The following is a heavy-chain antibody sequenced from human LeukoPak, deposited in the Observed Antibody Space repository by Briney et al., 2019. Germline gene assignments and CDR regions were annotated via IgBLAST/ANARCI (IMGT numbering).Heavy chain of an antibody. CDR2: IYYSGST. Sequence: PSETLSLTCTVSGGSISSYYWSWIRQPPGKGLERIGYIYYSGSTNYNPSLKSRVTISVDTSKNQFSLKLSAVTAADTAVYYCARWSMGFDPWGQGTLVTVSS. D-gene: IGHD2/OR15-2a*01. CDR1: GGSISSYY. CDR3: ARWSMGFDP. J-gene: IGHJ5*02. V-gene: IGHV4-59*01.